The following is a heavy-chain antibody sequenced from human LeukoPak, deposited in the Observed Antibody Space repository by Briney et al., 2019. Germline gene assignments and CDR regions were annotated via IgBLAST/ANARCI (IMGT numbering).Heavy chain of an antibody. J-gene: IGHJ4*02. V-gene: IGHV3-23*01. D-gene: IGHD6-13*01. CDR1: GFTFSSYA. CDR3: AKDEEGYSSSWSPFDY. CDR2: ISGSGGST. Sequence: GRSLRLSCAASGFTFSSYAMSWVRQAPGKGLEWVSAISGSGGSTYYADSVKGRFTISRDNSKNTLYLQMNSLRAEDTAVYYCAKDEEGYSSSWSPFDYWGQGTLVTVSS.